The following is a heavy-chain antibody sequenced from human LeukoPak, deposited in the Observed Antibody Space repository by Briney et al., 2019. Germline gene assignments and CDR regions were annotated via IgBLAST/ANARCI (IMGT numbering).Heavy chain of an antibody. CDR1: GYTFTSYY. J-gene: IGHJ4*02. CDR2: INPSGGST. Sequence: ASVKVSCKASGYTFTSYYMHWVRQAPGQGLEWMGIINPSGGSTSSAQKFQGRVTMTEDTSADTAYMDLSSLRSEDTAVYFCATLKYDTSAYYYVKAFDSWGPGTLVTVSS. CDR3: ATLKYDTSAYYYVKAFDS. D-gene: IGHD3-22*01. V-gene: IGHV1-46*01.